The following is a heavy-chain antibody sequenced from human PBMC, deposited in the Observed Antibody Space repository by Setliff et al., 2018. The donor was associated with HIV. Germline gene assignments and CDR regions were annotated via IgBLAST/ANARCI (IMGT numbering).Heavy chain of an antibody. CDR3: ARGPTVTTTGGGLFFDY. CDR1: GGSISSYY. D-gene: IGHD4-17*01. CDR2: IYYSGST. J-gene: IGHJ4*02. V-gene: IGHV4-59*01. Sequence: PSETLSLTCTVSGGSISSYYWSWIRQPPGKGLEWIGYIYYSGSTNYNPSLKSRVTISVDTSKNQFSLKLSSVTAADTAVYYCARGPTVTTTGGGLFFDYWGQGTLVTVSS.